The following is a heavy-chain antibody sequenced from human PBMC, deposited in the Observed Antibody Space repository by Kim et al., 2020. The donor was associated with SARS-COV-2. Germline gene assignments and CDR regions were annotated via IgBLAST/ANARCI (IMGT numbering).Heavy chain of an antibody. Sequence: GGSLRLSCTASGFTFGDYAMSWVRQAPGKGLEWVGFIRSKAYGGTTEYAASVKGRFTISRDDSKSIAYLQMNSLKTEDTAVYYCTRRPLGYSYGWGYYYYSGMDVWGQGTTVTVSS. J-gene: IGHJ6*02. CDR3: TRRPLGYSYGWGYYYYSGMDV. CDR2: IRSKAYGGTT. D-gene: IGHD5-18*01. V-gene: IGHV3-49*04. CDR1: GFTFGDYA.